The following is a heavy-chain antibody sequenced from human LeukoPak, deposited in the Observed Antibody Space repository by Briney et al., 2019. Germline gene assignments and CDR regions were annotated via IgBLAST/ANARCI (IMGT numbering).Heavy chain of an antibody. CDR2: IFHNGNS. D-gene: IGHD4-11*01. CDR1: GGSIGIGGLN. J-gene: IGHJ3*01. Sequence: KPSQTLSLTCTVSGGSIGIGGLNWSWIRQPPGKGREWIGYIFHNGNSYYNPSLKSRITISVDRSKTQFSLTLNSVTAADTAVYYCARGGENPTVTTYDPFDVWGRGTTVTVSS. CDR3: ARGGENPTVTTYDPFDV. V-gene: IGHV4-30-2*01.